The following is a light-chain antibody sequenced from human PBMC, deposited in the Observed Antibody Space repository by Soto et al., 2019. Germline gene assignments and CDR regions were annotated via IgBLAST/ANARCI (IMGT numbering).Light chain of an antibody. CDR2: EAA. V-gene: IGKV1-5*03. CDR3: QQSNNYPWT. Sequence: DIQMTQSPSTLSASVGDRVTITCRASQYIHNYLAWYQQKPGEAPKLLIYEAANLESGVPSRFSGSGTGTEFTLTISRLQHDDFAAYDCQQSNNYPWTFGQGTRVEI. CDR1: QYIHNY. J-gene: IGKJ1*01.